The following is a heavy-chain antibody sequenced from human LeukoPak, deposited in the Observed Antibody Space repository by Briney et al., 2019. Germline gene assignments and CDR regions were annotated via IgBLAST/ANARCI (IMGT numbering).Heavy chain of an antibody. J-gene: IGHJ4*02. Sequence: GGSLRLSCAASGFIVNTNYMNWVRQAPGKGLEWVSVVYADGATYYADSVKGRFTVSRDNSKNTLYLQMNSLRAEDTAVYYCAIRTVTYYFDYWGQGTLVTVSS. D-gene: IGHD4-17*01. CDR3: AIRTVTYYFDY. CDR2: VYADGAT. CDR1: GFIVNTNY. V-gene: IGHV3-53*01.